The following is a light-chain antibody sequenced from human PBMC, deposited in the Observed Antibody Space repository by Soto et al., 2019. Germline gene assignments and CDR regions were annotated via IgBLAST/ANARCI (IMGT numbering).Light chain of an antibody. CDR3: TSYSSDTSVGV. J-gene: IGLJ3*02. V-gene: IGLV2-8*01. CDR1: SSDVGGYNY. CDR2: EVS. Sequence: QSALTQPASASGSPGQSVTISCTGTSSDVGGYNYVSWYQQHPGKAPKLMIYEVSKQPSGVPYRLSGCKSGDTAALPVSGLQAEDEADYYCTSYSSDTSVGVLGGGTKLTVL.